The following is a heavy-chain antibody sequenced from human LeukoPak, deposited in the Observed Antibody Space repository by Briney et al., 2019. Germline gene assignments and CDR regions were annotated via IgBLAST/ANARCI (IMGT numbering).Heavy chain of an antibody. CDR3: ARDTAAGTGEYFQH. D-gene: IGHD6-13*01. CDR2: INHSGST. J-gene: IGHJ1*01. V-gene: IGHV4-34*01. Sequence: GEINHSGSTNYNPSLKSRVTISVDTSKNQFSLKLSSVTAADTAVYYCARDTAAGTGEYFQHWGQGTLVTVSS.